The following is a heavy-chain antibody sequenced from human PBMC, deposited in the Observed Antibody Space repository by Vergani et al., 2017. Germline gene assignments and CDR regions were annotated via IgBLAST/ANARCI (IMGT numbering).Heavy chain of an antibody. CDR1: GGSISSYY. CDR3: ARGGVTRRPLDY. V-gene: IGHV4-59*01. D-gene: IGHD5-18*01. CDR2: IYYSGST. Sequence: QVQLQESGPGLVKPSETLSLTCTVSGGSISSYYWSWIRQPPGKGLEWIGYIYYSGSTNYNPSLKSRVTISVDTSKNQFSLKLSSVTAADTAVYYCARGGVTRRPLDYWGQGTLVTVSS. J-gene: IGHJ4*02.